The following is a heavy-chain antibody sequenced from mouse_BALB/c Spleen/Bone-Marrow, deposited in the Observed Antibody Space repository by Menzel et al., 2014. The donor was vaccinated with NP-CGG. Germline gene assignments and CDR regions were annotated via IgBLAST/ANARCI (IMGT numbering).Heavy chain of an antibody. CDR1: GFTFSNHW. CDR3: TTGFAY. CDR2: IRLKSNNYAT. V-gene: IGHV6-6*02. J-gene: IGHJ3*01. Sequence: EVKLVESGGGLVQPGRSMKLSCVASGFTFSNHWMNWVRQSPEKGLEWVAEIRLKSNNYATHYAESVRGRCTISRDDSKSSVYLQMNNLRTEDTGIYYCTTGFAYWGQGTLVTVSA.